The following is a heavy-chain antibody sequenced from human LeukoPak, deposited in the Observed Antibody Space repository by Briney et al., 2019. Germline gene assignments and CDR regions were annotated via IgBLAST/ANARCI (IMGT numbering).Heavy chain of an antibody. CDR3: ARDRNAYSYGSGAFDI. CDR2: ISGSGGST. CDR1: GFTFSSYA. V-gene: IGHV3-23*01. D-gene: IGHD5-18*01. Sequence: GGSLRLSCAASGFTFSSYAMSWVRQAPGKGLEWVSAISGSGGSTYYADSVKGRFTISRDNSKNTLYLQMNSLRAEDTAVYYCARDRNAYSYGSGAFDIWGQGTMVTVSS. J-gene: IGHJ3*02.